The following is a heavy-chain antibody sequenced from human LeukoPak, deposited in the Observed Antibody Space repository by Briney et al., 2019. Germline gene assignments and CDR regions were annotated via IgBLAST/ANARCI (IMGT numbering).Heavy chain of an antibody. D-gene: IGHD1-7*01. Sequence: SVTDSLTCAAYGGSFSNYYWSWIRQPPGKGLEWIGEINDSGRINYNPSLMSRVTVSVDTSKNQFSLRLTSVTATDTAVYYCARRWNYGRNYYIDVWGNGATVSVSS. CDR2: INDSGRI. CDR1: GGSFSNYY. J-gene: IGHJ6*03. CDR3: ARRWNYGRNYYIDV. V-gene: IGHV4-34*01.